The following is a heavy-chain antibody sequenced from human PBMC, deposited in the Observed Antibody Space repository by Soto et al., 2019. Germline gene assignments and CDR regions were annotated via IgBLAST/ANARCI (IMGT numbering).Heavy chain of an antibody. J-gene: IGHJ6*02. Sequence: QVQLVESGGGVVQPGRSLRLSCAASGFTFSTYAMYWVRQAPGKGLEWVAVIWYDGSNKYYADSVKGRFTISRDNSKNTLYLQMNSLRAEDTAVYYCARDPKHNWNLYGHYYGMDVWGQGTTVTVSS. CDR2: IWYDGSNK. CDR1: GFTFSTYA. CDR3: ARDPKHNWNLYGHYYGMDV. V-gene: IGHV3-33*08. D-gene: IGHD1-20*01.